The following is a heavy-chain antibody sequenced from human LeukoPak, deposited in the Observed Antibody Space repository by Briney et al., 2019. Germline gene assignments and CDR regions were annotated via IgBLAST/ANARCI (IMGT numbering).Heavy chain of an antibody. V-gene: IGHV1-2*02. CDR3: ARDDSFQFDS. J-gene: IGHJ4*02. D-gene: IGHD5-18*01. Sequence: ASVTVSCKTFGYTFTAYYMHWVRQAPGQGLEWMGWINPNTGATNYAQKFQGRVTMTRATSISTAYVELSRLTSDDTAVYYCARDDSFQFDSWGQGTLVTVSS. CDR2: INPNTGAT. CDR1: GYTFTAYY.